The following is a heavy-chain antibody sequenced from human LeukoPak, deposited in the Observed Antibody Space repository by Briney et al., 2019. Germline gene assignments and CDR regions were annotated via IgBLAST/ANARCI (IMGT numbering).Heavy chain of an antibody. CDR2: IYTSGST. CDR1: GGSISSYY. D-gene: IGHD2-15*01. CDR3: ARAVHCSGGSCYFDY. J-gene: IGHJ4*02. V-gene: IGHV4-4*07. Sequence: SETLSLTCTISGGSISSYYWSWIRQPAGKGLEWIGRIYTSGSTNYNPSLKSRVTMSVDTSKNQFSLKLRSVTAADTAVYYCARAVHCSGGSCYFDYWGQGTLVTVSS.